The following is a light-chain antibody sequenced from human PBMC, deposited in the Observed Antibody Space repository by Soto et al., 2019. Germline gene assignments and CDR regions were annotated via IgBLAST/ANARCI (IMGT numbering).Light chain of an antibody. J-gene: IGLJ1*01. CDR2: EGS. Sequence: QSVLTQPASVSGSPGQSITISCTGTSSYVGSYNLVSWYQRHPGKAPKLMIYEGSKRPSGVSNRFSGSKSGNTASLTISGLQVEDEADYYCCSYAGSSTYVFGTGTKVTVL. CDR1: SSYVGSYNL. V-gene: IGLV2-23*01. CDR3: CSYAGSSTYV.